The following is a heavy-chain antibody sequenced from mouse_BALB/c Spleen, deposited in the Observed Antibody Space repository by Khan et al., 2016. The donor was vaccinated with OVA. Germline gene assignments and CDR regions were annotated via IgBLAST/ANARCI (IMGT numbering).Heavy chain of an antibody. CDR1: GYTFINYW. D-gene: IGHD1-1*01. CDR2: INPSTGYT. V-gene: IGHV1-7*01. CDR3: GRRGLRWGFDY. J-gene: IGHJ2*01. Sequence: VQLQQSGAELAKPGASVKMSCKASGYTFINYWILWVKQRPGQGLEWIGYINPSTGYTEYNQNFKDKAKLTADKSSSTAYMQLSSLTSEDFDVYYRGRRGLRWGFDYWGPG.